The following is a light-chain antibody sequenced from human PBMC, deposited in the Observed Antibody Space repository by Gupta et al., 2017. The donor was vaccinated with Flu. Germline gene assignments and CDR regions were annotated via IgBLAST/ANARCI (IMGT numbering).Light chain of an antibody. V-gene: IGKV1-39*01. Sequence: DIQMTQSPSSLSASVGDRVTITCRASQTIRSYLNWYQQKPGKAPKLLIYAGSTLHGGVPSRFSGSGSGTDFTLTINGLQPEDFATYYCQQTDSAPRSFGQGTKVEIK. CDR1: QTIRSY. CDR2: AGS. CDR3: QQTDSAPRS. J-gene: IGKJ1*01.